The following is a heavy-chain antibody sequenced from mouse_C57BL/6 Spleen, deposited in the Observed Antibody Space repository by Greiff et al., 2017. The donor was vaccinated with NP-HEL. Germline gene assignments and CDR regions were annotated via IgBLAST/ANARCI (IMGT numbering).Heavy chain of an antibody. CDR2: INPSNGGT. CDR3: ALAHYSLYYYAMDY. V-gene: IGHV1-53*01. D-gene: IGHD1-1*01. J-gene: IGHJ4*01. CDR1: GYTFTRYW. Sequence: QVQLQQPGTELVKPGASVKLSYKASGYTFTRYWMHWVKQRPGQGLEWIGNINPSNGGTNYNEKFKSKATLTVDKSSSTAYMQLSSLTSEDSAVYYCALAHYSLYYYAMDYWGQGTSVTVSS.